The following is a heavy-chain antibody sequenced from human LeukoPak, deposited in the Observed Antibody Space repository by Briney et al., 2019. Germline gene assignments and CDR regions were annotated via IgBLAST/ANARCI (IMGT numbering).Heavy chain of an antibody. Sequence: SETLSLTCAVYGGSFSGYYWSWIRQPPGKGLEWIGSIYYSGSTYYNPSLKSRVTISVDTSKNQFSLKLSSVTAADTAVYYCARLPYYYDSSGSKIFDYWGQGTLVTVSS. J-gene: IGHJ4*02. CDR3: ARLPYYYDSSGSKIFDY. CDR2: IYYSGST. CDR1: GGSFSGYY. D-gene: IGHD3-22*01. V-gene: IGHV4-34*01.